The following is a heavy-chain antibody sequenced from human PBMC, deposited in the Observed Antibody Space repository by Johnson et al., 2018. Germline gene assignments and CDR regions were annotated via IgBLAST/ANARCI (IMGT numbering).Heavy chain of an antibody. CDR2: VSQSGSTS. CDR3: AKEGSFLDV. V-gene: IGHV3-11*04. CDR1: GLTFRNYY. J-gene: IGHJ6*03. Sequence: QVQLVESGGGVVKPGGSLRLSCEGPGLTFRNYYMTWIRQAPGKGLEWVSSVSQSGSTSYYADSVKGRFTSSRDNAKNLLNLQMNSLRAEDTAVDYCAKEGSFLDVWGKGITVTVSS.